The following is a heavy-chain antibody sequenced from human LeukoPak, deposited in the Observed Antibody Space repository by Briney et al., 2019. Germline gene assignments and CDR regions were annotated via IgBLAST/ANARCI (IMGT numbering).Heavy chain of an antibody. CDR3: ARVGGGEQQPGTVAGTRGHLDY. Sequence: ASVKVSCKASGYTFTSYGISWVRQAPGQGLEWMGWISAYNGNTNYAQKLQGRVTMTTDTSTSTAYMELRSLRSDDTAVYYCARVGGGEQQPGTVAGTRGHLDYWGQGTLVTVSS. CDR1: GYTFTSYG. D-gene: IGHD6-19*01. V-gene: IGHV1-18*01. CDR2: ISAYNGNT. J-gene: IGHJ4*02.